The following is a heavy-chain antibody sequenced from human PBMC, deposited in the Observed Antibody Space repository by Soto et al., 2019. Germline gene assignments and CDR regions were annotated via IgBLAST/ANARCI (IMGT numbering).Heavy chain of an antibody. J-gene: IGHJ6*02. Sequence: EVQLLESGGGWVQPGGSLRLSCAASGFKFSSYDMNWVPQAPGKGLEWVSGISGSGGTTYYADSVKGRFTISRDNPKNTLYLQMNTLRAEDTAVYYCAKARTAYYYYGMDVWGQGTTVSVSS. CDR3: AKARTAYYYYGMDV. V-gene: IGHV3-23*01. D-gene: IGHD2-2*01. CDR1: GFKFSSYD. CDR2: ISGSGGTT.